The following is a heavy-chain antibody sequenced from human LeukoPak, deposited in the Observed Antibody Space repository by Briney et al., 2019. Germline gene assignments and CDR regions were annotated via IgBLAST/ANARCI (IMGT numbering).Heavy chain of an antibody. J-gene: IGHJ4*02. CDR2: NSGSGGST. V-gene: IGHV3-23*01. Sequence: GGTLTLTCAASGVTISSNYMSWGRQAPGKELEWVSANSGSGGSTYYADSVKGRFTISRDNSKNPLYLQMNSLRAEDTAVYYCAKAIYYYDSSGYQIDGGGQGTLVTVPS. D-gene: IGHD3-22*01. CDR3: AKAIYYYDSSGYQIDG. CDR1: GVTISSNY.